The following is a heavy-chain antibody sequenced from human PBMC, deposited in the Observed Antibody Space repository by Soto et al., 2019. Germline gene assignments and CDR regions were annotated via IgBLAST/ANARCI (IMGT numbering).Heavy chain of an antibody. CDR3: ARELEVDPYFFDL. V-gene: IGHV3-30-3*01. CDR2: ISYDGSNK. D-gene: IGHD1-1*01. Sequence: PGGSLRLSCAASGFTFSSYAVHWVRQAPGKGLEWVAIISYDGSNKYYADSVKGRFTISRDNSKSSLYLQMNSLRAEDTAVYYCARELEVDPYFFDLCGQGTLVTVSS. CDR1: GFTFSSYA. J-gene: IGHJ4*02.